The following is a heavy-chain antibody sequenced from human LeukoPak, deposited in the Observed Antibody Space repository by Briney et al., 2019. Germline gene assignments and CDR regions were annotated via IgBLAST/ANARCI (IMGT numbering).Heavy chain of an antibody. CDR2: INPNSGGT. J-gene: IGHJ6*03. V-gene: IGHV1-2*02. D-gene: IGHD4-17*01. Sequence: ASVKVSCKASGYTFTGYNMHWVRQAPGQGLEWMGWINPNSGGTNYAQKFQGRVTMTRDTSISAAYMELSRLRSDDTAVYYCARSYGDYGNYYYYMDVWGKGTTVTVSS. CDR1: GYTFTGYN. CDR3: ARSYGDYGNYYYYMDV.